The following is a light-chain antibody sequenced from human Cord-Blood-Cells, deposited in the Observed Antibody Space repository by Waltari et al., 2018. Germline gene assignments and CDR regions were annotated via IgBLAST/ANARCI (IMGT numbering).Light chain of an antibody. CDR2: DAS. J-gene: IGKJ1*01. CDR1: QSVSSY. CDR3: QQRSNWPRT. V-gene: IGKV3-11*01. Sequence: EIVLTQSPATLSLSPGERATLSCRTSQSVSSYLAWYQQKPGQAPRPLIYDASNRATGIPARFSGSGSGTDFTLTISSLEPEYFAVYYCQQRSNWPRTFGQGTKVEIK.